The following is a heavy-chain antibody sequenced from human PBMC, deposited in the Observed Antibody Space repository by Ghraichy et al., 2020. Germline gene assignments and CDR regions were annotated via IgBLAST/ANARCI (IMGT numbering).Heavy chain of an antibody. CDR2: IATGGVPT. J-gene: IGHJ4*02. D-gene: IGHD4-11*01. Sequence: GESLNITCAASGFTFSRHAMTWVRQAPGKGLEWVSTIATGGVPTYYADSVRGRFAISRDNSNDTVYLQMNSLRPEDTALYYCAQGGRITGITAYWGQGALVTVSS. CDR3: AQGGRITGITAY. V-gene: IGHV3-23*01. CDR1: GFTFSRHA.